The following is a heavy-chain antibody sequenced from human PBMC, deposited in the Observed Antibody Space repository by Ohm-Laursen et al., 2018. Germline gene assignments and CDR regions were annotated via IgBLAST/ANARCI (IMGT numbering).Heavy chain of an antibody. J-gene: IGHJ4*02. Sequence: SLRLSCSASGFTFSSYPMIWVRQAPGMGLEWVSAISNRGDDTYYADSVKGRFTISRDNSKNTLYLQMSNLRDEDTAVYYCVRGYTSSWSNYFDYWGQGTLVTSSS. V-gene: IGHV3-23*01. CDR3: VRGYTSSWSNYFDY. CDR1: GFTFSSYP. CDR2: ISNRGDDT. D-gene: IGHD6-13*01.